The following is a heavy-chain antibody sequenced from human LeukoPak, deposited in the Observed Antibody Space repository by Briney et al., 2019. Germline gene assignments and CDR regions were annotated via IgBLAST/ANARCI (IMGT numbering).Heavy chain of an antibody. J-gene: IGHJ4*02. D-gene: IGHD3-3*01. CDR2: ISYDGSNK. CDR3: AKERVYFEY. CDR1: GFTFSSYA. Sequence: PGRSLRLSCAASGFTFSSYAMHWVRQAPGKGLEWVAVISYDGSNKYYADSVKGRFTISRDNSKNTLYLQMNSLRAEDTAVYYCAKERVYFEYWGQGTLVTVSS. V-gene: IGHV3-30-3*01.